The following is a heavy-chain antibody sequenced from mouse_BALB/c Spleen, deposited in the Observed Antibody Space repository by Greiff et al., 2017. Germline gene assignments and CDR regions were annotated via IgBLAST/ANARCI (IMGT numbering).Heavy chain of an antibody. V-gene: IGHV1S34*01. J-gene: IGHJ4*01. D-gene: IGHD1-1*01. CDR3: ARGGRVLYYAMDY. CDR1: GYSFPGYY. CDR2: ISCYNGAT. Sequence: LVKTGASVKISCKASGYSFPGYYMHWVKQSHGKSLEWIGYISCYNGATSYNQKFKGKATFTVDTSSSTAYMQFNSLTSEDSAVYYCARGGRVLYYAMDYWGQGTSVTVSS.